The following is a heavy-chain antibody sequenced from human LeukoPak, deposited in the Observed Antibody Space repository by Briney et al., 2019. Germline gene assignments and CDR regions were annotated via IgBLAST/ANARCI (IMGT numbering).Heavy chain of an antibody. CDR3: ASSSSGNYNC. CDR1: GFTFNSYA. D-gene: IGHD1-26*01. V-gene: IGHV3-23*01. CDR2: ISGSGGIT. J-gene: IGHJ4*02. Sequence: AGGSLRLSYAASGFTFNSYAMSWVRQAPGKGLEWVSAISGSGGITHYADSVKGRFTTSRDNSKNTLYLQMNSLRVEDTAVYYCASSSSGNYNCWGQGTLVTVSS.